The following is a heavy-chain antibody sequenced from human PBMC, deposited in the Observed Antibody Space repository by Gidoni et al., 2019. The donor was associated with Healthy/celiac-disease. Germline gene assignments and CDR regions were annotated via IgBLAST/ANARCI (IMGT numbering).Heavy chain of an antibody. Sequence: EVQLLESGGALVQPGGSLRLSCAASGFTFSSYAMSWVRQAPGKGLEWVSAISGSGGSTYYADSGKGRFTIARDNSKNTLYLQMNSLRAEDTAVYYCAKAVAGTIYYWGQGTLVTVSS. J-gene: IGHJ4*02. CDR1: GFTFSSYA. D-gene: IGHD6-19*01. CDR2: ISGSGGST. CDR3: AKAVAGTIYY. V-gene: IGHV3-23*01.